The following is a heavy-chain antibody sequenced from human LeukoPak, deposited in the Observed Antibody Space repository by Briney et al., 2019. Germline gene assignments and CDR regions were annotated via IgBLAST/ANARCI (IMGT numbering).Heavy chain of an antibody. CDR2: IYYSGST. D-gene: IGHD5-18*01. V-gene: IGHV4-39*01. CDR3: ACRVDTAMVIAY. CDR1: GGSISSGSYY. J-gene: IGHJ4*02. Sequence: KPSETLSLTCTVSGGSISSGSYYWGWIRQPPGKGLEWIGSIYYSGSTYYNPSLKSRVTISVDTSKNQFSLKLSSVTAADTAVCYCACRVDTAMVIAYWGQGILVTVSS.